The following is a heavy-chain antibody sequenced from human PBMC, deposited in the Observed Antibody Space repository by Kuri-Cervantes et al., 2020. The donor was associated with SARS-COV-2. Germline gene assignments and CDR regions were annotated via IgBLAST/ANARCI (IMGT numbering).Heavy chain of an antibody. D-gene: IGHD3-3*01. CDR1: GGSFSGYY. CDR3: ARQSSTRRYYDFWTGDMDV. Sequence: GSLRLSCAVYGGSFSGYYWSWIRQPAGKGLEWIGRLNNRGSTNYNPSLTSRVTMSVDTSKNQFSLNLSSVTAADTAVYYCARQSSTRRYYDFWTGDMDVWGKWTTVTVSS. CDR2: LNNRGST. V-gene: IGHV4-59*10. J-gene: IGHJ6*03.